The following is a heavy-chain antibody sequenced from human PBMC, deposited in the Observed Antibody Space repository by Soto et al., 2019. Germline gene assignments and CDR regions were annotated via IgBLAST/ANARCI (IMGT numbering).Heavy chain of an antibody. CDR2: ISWDGGST. V-gene: IGHV3-43*01. D-gene: IGHD2-8*01. J-gene: IGHJ6*02. Sequence: GGSLRLSCAASGFTFDDYTMHWVRQAPGKGLEWVSLISWDGGSTYYADSVKGRFTISRDNSKNSLYLQMNSLRTEDTALYYCAKGSSVCYTGCYYYGMDVWGQGTTVTVSS. CDR1: GFTFDDYT. CDR3: AKGSSVCYTGCYYYGMDV.